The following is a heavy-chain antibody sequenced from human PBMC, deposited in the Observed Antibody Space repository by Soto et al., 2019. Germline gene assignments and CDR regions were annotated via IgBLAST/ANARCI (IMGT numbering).Heavy chain of an antibody. Sequence: QVQLVQSGAEVKKPGSSVKVSCKASGGTFSSYAISWVRQAPGQGLEWMGGIIPIFGTANYAQEFQGRVTITADEPTSTAYMELSSLRSEDTAVYYCASVLELHYYYGMDVWGQGTTVTVSS. CDR2: IIPIFGTA. D-gene: IGHD1-7*01. CDR1: GGTFSSYA. V-gene: IGHV1-69*12. J-gene: IGHJ6*02. CDR3: ASVLELHYYYGMDV.